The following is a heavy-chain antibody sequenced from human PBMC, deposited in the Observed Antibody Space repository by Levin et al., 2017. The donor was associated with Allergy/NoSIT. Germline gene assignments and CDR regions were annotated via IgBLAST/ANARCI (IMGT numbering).Heavy chain of an antibody. CDR2: IYTSGST. CDR1: GGSISSYY. J-gene: IGHJ3*02. CDR3: ARDQYDSSGYYYGDAFDI. V-gene: IGHV4-4*07. Sequence: GSLRLSCTVSGGSISSYYWSWIRQPAGKGLEWIGRIYTSGSTNYNPSLKSRVTMSVDTSKKQFSLKLSSVTAADTAVYYCARDQYDSSGYYYGDAFDIWGQGTMVTVSS. D-gene: IGHD3-22*01.